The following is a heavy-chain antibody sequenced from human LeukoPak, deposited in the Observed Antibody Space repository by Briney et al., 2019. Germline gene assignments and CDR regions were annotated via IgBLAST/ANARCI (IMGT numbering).Heavy chain of an antibody. CDR3: ARDYYDSSGYYPLDY. CDR2: INSDGSST. J-gene: IGHJ4*02. V-gene: IGHV3-74*01. Sequence: PGGSLRLSCAASGFTFSSYWMHWVRQAPGKGLVWVSRINSDGSSTSYADSVKGRFTISRDNAKNTLYLLMNSLRAEDTAVYYCARDYYDSSGYYPLDYWGQGTLVTVSS. CDR1: GFTFSSYW. D-gene: IGHD3-22*01.